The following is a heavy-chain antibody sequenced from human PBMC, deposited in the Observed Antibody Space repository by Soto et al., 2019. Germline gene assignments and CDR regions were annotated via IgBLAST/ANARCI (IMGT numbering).Heavy chain of an antibody. V-gene: IGHV4-34*01. CDR3: GSSSWYGGAFDY. D-gene: IGHD6-13*01. Sequence: PSETLSLTCAVYGGPFSGYYWSWIRQPPGKGLEWIGEINHSGSTNYNPSLKSRVTISVDTSKNQFSLKLSSVTAADTAVYYCGSSSWYGGAFDYWGQGTLVTVSS. J-gene: IGHJ4*02. CDR2: INHSGST. CDR1: GGPFSGYY.